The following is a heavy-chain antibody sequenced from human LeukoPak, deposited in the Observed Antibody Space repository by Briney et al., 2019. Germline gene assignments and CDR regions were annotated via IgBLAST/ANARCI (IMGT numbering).Heavy chain of an antibody. CDR3: AGGYGSGSFSA. Sequence: GGSLRLSCAASGFTLNDYYMSWIRQAPGKGLELIAYINYSGTSYADSVKGRFTISRDNAESSLHLQMNSLRVEDTALYYCAGGYGSGSFSAWGQGTPVTVSS. CDR1: GFTLNDYY. D-gene: IGHD3-10*01. CDR2: INYSGT. J-gene: IGHJ5*02. V-gene: IGHV3-11*01.